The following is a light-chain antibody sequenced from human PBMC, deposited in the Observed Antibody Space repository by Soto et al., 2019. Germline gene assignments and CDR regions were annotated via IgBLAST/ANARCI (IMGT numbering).Light chain of an antibody. CDR3: CSYAGSSTFVV. CDR2: EGS. CDR1: SSDVGSYNL. Sequence: QSVLTQPASVSGSPGQSITISCTGTSSDVGSYNLVSWYQQHAGKAPKLMIYEGSKRPSGVSNRFSGSKSGNTASLTISGLQPEDEADYYCCSYAGSSTFVVFGGGTKLTVL. J-gene: IGLJ2*01. V-gene: IGLV2-23*03.